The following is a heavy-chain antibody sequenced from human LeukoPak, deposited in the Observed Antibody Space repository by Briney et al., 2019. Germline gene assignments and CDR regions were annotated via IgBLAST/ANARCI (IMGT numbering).Heavy chain of an antibody. CDR1: GGSITGYY. J-gene: IGHJ4*02. D-gene: IGHD2-2*02. CDR3: ARAAGPVPAAIPFDY. Sequence: PSETLSLTCTVSGGSITGYYWSWIRQPPGKGLEWIGYIYHSGSTYYNPSLKSRVTISVDRSKNQFSLRLSSVTAADTAVYYCARAAGPVPAAIPFDYWGQGTLVTVSS. V-gene: IGHV4-59*12. CDR2: IYHSGST.